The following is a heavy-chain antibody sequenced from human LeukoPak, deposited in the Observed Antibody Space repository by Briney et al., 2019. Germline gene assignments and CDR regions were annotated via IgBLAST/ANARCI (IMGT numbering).Heavy chain of an antibody. Sequence: SETLSLTCTVSGGSISSYYWSWIWQPAGKGLEWIGRIYTSGSTNYNPSLKSRVTMSVDTSKNQFSLKLSSVTAADTAVYYCARDLSGGYDSRWFDPWGQGTLVTVSS. V-gene: IGHV4-4*07. D-gene: IGHD5-12*01. CDR3: ARDLSGGYDSRWFDP. J-gene: IGHJ5*02. CDR1: GGSISSYY. CDR2: IYTSGST.